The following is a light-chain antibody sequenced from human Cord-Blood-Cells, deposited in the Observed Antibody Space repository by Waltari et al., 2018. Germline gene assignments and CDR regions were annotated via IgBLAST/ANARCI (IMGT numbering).Light chain of an antibody. Sequence: QSALTQPASVSGSPGQSITISCTGTSSDVGSYNLVSWYQQHPGKAPKLMIYEGSKRPSGVYNRFSGSKSGNPASLTFCGLQAEDEADYYCCSYAGSSNWVFGGGTKLTVL. CDR1: SSDVGSYNL. CDR3: CSYAGSSNWV. CDR2: EGS. V-gene: IGLV2-23*01. J-gene: IGLJ3*02.